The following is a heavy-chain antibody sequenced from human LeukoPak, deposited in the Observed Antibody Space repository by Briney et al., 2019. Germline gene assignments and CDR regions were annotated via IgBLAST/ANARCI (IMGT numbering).Heavy chain of an antibody. CDR3: ARVHSSSWYFDY. J-gene: IGHJ4*02. D-gene: IGHD6-13*01. V-gene: IGHV1-3*01. CDR1: GYTFTSYA. CDR2: INAGNGNT. Sequence: ASVKVSCKASGYTFTSYAMHWVRQAPGQRLEWMGWINAGNGNTKYSQKLQGRVTITRDTSATTAYMELSSLRSEDTAVYYCARVHSSSWYFDYWGQGTLVTVSS.